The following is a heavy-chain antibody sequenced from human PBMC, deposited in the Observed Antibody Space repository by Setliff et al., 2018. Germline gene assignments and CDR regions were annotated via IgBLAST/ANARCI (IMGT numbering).Heavy chain of an antibody. CDR2: IYYTGSS. V-gene: IGHV4-59*01. CDR1: GDSIRSYY. Sequence: SETLTLTCTVSGDSIRSYYWSWVRQPPGRGLEWIGYIYYTGSSNYNPSLKSRVIISVDTSKNQFSLRLRSVSAADTAVYYCAREPMDSAMVTTGAFDIWGRGTMVTVSS. D-gene: IGHD5-18*01. J-gene: IGHJ3*02. CDR3: AREPMDSAMVTTGAFDI.